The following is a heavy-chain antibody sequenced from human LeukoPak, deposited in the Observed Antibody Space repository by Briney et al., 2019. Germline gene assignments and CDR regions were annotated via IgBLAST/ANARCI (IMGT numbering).Heavy chain of an antibody. D-gene: IGHD5-24*01. J-gene: IGHJ6*03. CDR1: GITFSSHA. Sequence: GGSLCLSCAASGITFSSHAMSWVRQAPGKGLEWVSLISGSGGHTYYGDSVKGRFTISRDNSTNRLYLQMNSLRPEDTAVYYCAKGGAATMRDGYNYYYYYMEVWGRGTPVTVSS. CDR2: ISGSGGHT. CDR3: AKGGAATMRDGYNYYYYYMEV. V-gene: IGHV3-23*01.